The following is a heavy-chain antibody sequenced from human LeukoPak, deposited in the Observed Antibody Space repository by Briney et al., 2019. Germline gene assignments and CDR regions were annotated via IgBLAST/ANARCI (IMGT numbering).Heavy chain of an antibody. CDR1: GGTFSSYA. V-gene: IGHV1-69*04. J-gene: IGHJ4*02. CDR2: IIPILGIA. CDR3: ARGLKYCSSTSCYIH. Sequence: GASVKVSCKASGGTFSSYAISWVRQAPGQGLEWMGRIIPILGIANYAQKFQGRVTITADKSTSTAYMEPSSLRSEDTAVYYCARGLKYCSSTSCYIHWGQGTLVTVSS. D-gene: IGHD2-2*02.